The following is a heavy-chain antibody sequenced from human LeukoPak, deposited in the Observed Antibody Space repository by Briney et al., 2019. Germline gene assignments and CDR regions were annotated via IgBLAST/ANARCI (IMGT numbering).Heavy chain of an antibody. CDR1: GFTFSTYW. V-gene: IGHV3-74*01. CDR3: ASASSHRTAAGGDY. D-gene: IGHD6-13*01. Sequence: PGGSLRLSCAASGFTFSTYWMHWVRQAPGKGLAWVSRINGDGGSRNYADSVKGRFTISRDNAKNTLYLQMSSLRVEDTAVYYCASASSHRTAAGGDYWGQGTLVTVST. CDR2: INGDGGSR. J-gene: IGHJ4*02.